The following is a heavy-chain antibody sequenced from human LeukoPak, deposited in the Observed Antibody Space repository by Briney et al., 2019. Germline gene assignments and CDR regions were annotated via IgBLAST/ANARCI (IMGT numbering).Heavy chain of an antibody. Sequence: SETLSLTCAVYGGSFSGYYWSWIRQPPGKGLEWIGEINHSGSTNYNPSLKSRVTISVDTSKNQFSLKLSSVTAVDTAVYYCARGSKYYDILGWGQGTLVTVSS. CDR2: INHSGST. CDR3: ARGSKYYDILG. V-gene: IGHV4-34*01. J-gene: IGHJ4*02. D-gene: IGHD3-9*01. CDR1: GGSFSGYY.